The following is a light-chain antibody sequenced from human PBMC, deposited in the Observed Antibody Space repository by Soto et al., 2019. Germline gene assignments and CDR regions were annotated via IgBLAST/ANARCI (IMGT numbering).Light chain of an antibody. CDR1: QSVSSN. CDR3: HQYNNWPQRT. J-gene: IGKJ1*01. Sequence: ELVMTQSPATLSVSPGERAALSCRASQSVSSNLAWYQQKPGQAPRLLIYGASTRATGIPARFSGSGSGTDFTLTISSLQSEDFAVYYCHQYNNWPQRTFGQGTKVDIK. V-gene: IGKV3-15*01. CDR2: GAS.